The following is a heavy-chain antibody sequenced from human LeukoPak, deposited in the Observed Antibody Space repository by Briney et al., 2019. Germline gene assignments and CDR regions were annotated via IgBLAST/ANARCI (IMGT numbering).Heavy chain of an antibody. CDR3: AQGTGPINTFGGVIAY. J-gene: IGHJ4*02. V-gene: IGHV3-30*03. CDR1: GFTFSSYG. D-gene: IGHD3-16*02. CDR2: ISYDGNNK. Sequence: QPGRSLRLSCAASGFTFSSYGMHWVRQAPGKGLEWVAIISYDGNNKDYADSVKGRFTISRDNSKNTLYLQMNSLRAEDTAVYYCAQGTGPINTFGGVIAYWGQGTLVTVSS.